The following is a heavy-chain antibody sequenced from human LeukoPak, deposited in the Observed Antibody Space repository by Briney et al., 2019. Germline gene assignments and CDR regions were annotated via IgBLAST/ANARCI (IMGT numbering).Heavy chain of an antibody. CDR3: ARGIIVGATWGENDNWFDP. J-gene: IGHJ5*02. Sequence: SETLSLTCTVSGGSISSGSYYWSWLRQPAGTGLEWIGYIYYSGNTNYNPSLKSRVTISVDTSKNQFSLKLSSVTAADTAVYYCARGIIVGATWGENDNWFDPWGQGTLVTVSS. CDR2: IYYSGNT. D-gene: IGHD1-26*01. CDR1: GGSISSGSYY. V-gene: IGHV4-61*10.